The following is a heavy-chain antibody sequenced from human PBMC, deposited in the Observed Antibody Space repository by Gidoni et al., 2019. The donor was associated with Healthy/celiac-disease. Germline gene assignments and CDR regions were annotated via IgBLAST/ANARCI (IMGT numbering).Heavy chain of an antibody. CDR2: ISGSGGST. J-gene: IGHJ6*02. D-gene: IGHD6-6*01. CDR3: AKDLSSSLYYYYGMDV. V-gene: IGHV3-23*01. CDR1: GFTFSSYA. Sequence: EVQLFESGGGLVQPGWSLRLSCAASGFTFSSYAMSWVRQAPGKGLEWVSAISGSGGSTYYADSVKGRFTIYRDNSKNTLYLQMNSLRAEDTAVYYCAKDLSSSLYYYYGMDVWGQGTTVTVSS.